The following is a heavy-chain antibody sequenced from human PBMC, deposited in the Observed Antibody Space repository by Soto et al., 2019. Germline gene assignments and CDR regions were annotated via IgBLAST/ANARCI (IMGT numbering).Heavy chain of an antibody. CDR3: ARRRETYYYDSTGYYDSPAFDY. Sequence: SGPTLVNPTQTLTLTCIFSGFSLSASGVGVGWIRQPPGKALEWLALIYWDDYKRYSPSLGNRLTITKGTSKNQVVLTLTNMDPADTATYYCARRRETYYYDSTGYYDSPAFDYWGQGTLVTVSS. CDR1: GFSLSASGVG. D-gene: IGHD3-22*01. J-gene: IGHJ4*02. V-gene: IGHV2-5*02. CDR2: IYWDDYK.